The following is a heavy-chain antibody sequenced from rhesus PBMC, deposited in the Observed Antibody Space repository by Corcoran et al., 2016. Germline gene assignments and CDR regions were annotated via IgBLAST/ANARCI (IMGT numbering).Heavy chain of an antibody. D-gene: IGHD1-44*01. Sequence: EVQLVESGGGLVQPGGSLRLSCAASGITFVDNGFHWVRQAPGKGLEWVSLIRDNGKKTEDADSVKGRFTVSRDNAKKSLSLQLDGLRAEDTAVYYCTTQYSRTYNYWGQGVLVTVSS. CDR3: TTQYSRTYNY. CDR1: GITFVDNG. V-gene: IGHV3-7*01. J-gene: IGHJ4*01. CDR2: IRDNGKKT.